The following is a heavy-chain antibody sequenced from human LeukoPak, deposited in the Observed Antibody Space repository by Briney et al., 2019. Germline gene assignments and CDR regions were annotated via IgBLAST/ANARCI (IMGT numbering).Heavy chain of an antibody. CDR1: GGSISSGDYY. D-gene: IGHD3-16*01. CDR3: ARVGDYIGAFDI. Sequence: PSETLSLTCTVSGGSISSGDYYWSWIRQPPGKGLEWIGYIYYSGSTYYNPSLKSRVTISVDTSKNQFSLKLSSVTAADTAVYYCARVGDYIGAFDIWGQGTMVTVSS. J-gene: IGHJ3*02. CDR2: IYYSGST. V-gene: IGHV4-30-4*01.